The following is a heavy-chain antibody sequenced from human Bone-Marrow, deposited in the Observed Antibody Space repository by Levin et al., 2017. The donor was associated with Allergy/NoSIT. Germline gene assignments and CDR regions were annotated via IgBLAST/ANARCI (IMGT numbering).Heavy chain of an antibody. CDR3: AGGDYGGYYYYYGMDG. CDR2: IYYSGST. V-gene: IGHV4-59*01. Sequence: SETLSLTCTVSGGSISSYYWSWIRQPPGKGLEWIGYIYYSGSTNYNPSLKSRVTISVDTSKNQFSLKLSSVTAADTAVYYCAGGDYGGYYYYYGMDGWGQGTTVTVSS. CDR1: GGSISSYY. D-gene: IGHD2-21*02. J-gene: IGHJ6*02.